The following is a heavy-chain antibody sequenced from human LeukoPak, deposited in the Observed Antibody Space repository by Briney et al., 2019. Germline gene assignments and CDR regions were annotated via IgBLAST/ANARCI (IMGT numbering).Heavy chain of an antibody. J-gene: IGHJ6*03. Sequence: ASVKVSCKTSGYTFIDSYIHWVRQAPGQGLEWMGWINPDTDDTVYAQKFQDRVKMTRDTSINTAYMELNRLTSDDTAVYYCARLCSSTSCPYYYMDVWGKGTTVTVSS. CDR2: INPDTDDT. D-gene: IGHD2-2*01. CDR3: ARLCSSTSCPYYYMDV. V-gene: IGHV1-2*02. CDR1: GYTFIDSY.